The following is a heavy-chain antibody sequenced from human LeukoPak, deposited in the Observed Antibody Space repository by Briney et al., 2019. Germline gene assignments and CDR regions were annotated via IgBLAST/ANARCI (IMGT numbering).Heavy chain of an antibody. J-gene: IGHJ6*03. Sequence: GGTLRLSCAASGFTFSSYGMSWVRQAPGKGLEWVSAISGSGGTTYYADSVKGRFTISRDNSKNTLYLQMNSLRAEDTVVYYCAKDSLYCSGGSCLYYYYYMDVWGKGTTVTISS. CDR3: AKDSLYCSGGSCLYYYYYMDV. CDR2: ISGSGGTT. D-gene: IGHD2-15*01. V-gene: IGHV3-23*01. CDR1: GFTFSSYG.